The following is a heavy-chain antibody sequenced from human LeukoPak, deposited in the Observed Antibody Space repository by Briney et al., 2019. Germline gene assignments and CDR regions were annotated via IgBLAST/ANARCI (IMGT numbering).Heavy chain of an antibody. J-gene: IGHJ6*02. Sequence: SVKVSCKASGGTFSSYAISWVRQAPGQGLEWMGGIIPIFGTANYAQKFQGRVTITADESTSTAYMELSSLRSEDTAVYYCASPYYYDSSGSYYYYGMDVWGQGTTVTVSS. D-gene: IGHD3-22*01. CDR3: ASPYYYDSSGSYYYYGMDV. CDR2: IIPIFGTA. CDR1: GGTFSSYA. V-gene: IGHV1-69*13.